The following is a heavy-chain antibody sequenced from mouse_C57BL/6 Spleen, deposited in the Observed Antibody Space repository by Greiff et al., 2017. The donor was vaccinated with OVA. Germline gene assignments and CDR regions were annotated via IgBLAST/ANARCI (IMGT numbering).Heavy chain of an antibody. CDR2: IYPGDGDT. Sequence: QVQLQQSGPELVKPGASVKISCKASGYAFSSSWMNWVKQRPGQGLEWIGRIYPGDGDTNYNGKFKGKATLTADKSSSTAYMQLSSLTSEDSAVYFCARGNYGNYGAYWGQGTLVTVSA. V-gene: IGHV1-82*01. J-gene: IGHJ3*01. D-gene: IGHD2-1*01. CDR1: GYAFSSSW. CDR3: ARGNYGNYGAY.